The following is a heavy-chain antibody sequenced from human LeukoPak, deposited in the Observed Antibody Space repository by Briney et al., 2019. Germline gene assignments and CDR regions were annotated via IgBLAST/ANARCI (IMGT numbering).Heavy chain of an antibody. V-gene: IGHV3-23*01. J-gene: IGHJ5*02. CDR2: ISGSGGST. CDR3: AKDGRSAVNSAFWAHNCFDP. CDR1: GFTFSSYA. D-gene: IGHD3-3*01. Sequence: GGSLRLSCAASGFTFSSYAMSWVRQAPGKGLEWVSAISGSGGSTYYADSVKGRFTISRDNSKNTLYLQMSSLRAEDTAVYYCAKDGRSAVNSAFWAHNCFDPWGKGTLVTVSS.